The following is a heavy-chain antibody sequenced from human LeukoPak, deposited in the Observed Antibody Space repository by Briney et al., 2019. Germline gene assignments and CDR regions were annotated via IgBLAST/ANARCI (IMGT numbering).Heavy chain of an antibody. CDR1: GSTFSSYA. CDR2: ISGSGGST. J-gene: IGHJ4*02. D-gene: IGHD3-3*01. CDR3: ASRYYDFWSGYYEFDY. V-gene: IGHV3-23*01. Sequence: GGSLRLSCAASGSTFSSYAMSWVRQAPGKGLEWVSAISGSGGSTYYADSVKGRFTISRDNSKNTLYLQMNSLRAEDTAVYYCASRYYDFWSGYYEFDYWGQGTLVTVSS.